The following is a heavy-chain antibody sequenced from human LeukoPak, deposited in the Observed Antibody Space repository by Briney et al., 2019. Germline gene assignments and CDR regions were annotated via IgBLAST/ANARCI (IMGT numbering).Heavy chain of an antibody. Sequence: GGSLRLSCAASGFTFSSYWMSWVRQAPGKGLEWVANIKQDGSEKYYVDSMKGRFTISRDNAKNSLYLQMNSLRAEDTAVYYCAKARGDFSRYYDYWGQGTLVTVSS. D-gene: IGHD3-3*01. CDR3: AKARGDFSRYYDY. CDR2: IKQDGSEK. CDR1: GFTFSSYW. J-gene: IGHJ4*02. V-gene: IGHV3-7*01.